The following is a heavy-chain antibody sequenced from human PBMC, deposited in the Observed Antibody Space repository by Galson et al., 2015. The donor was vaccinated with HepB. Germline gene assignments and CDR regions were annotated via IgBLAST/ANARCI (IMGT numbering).Heavy chain of an antibody. CDR2: INHSGST. J-gene: IGHJ3*02. CDR3: ARGYAFDI. Sequence: ETLSLTCAVYGGSFSGYYWSWIRQPPGKGLEWIGEINHSGSTNYNPSLKSRVTISVDTSKNQFSLKLSSVTAADTAVYYCARGYAFDIWGQGTMVTVSS. V-gene: IGHV4-34*01. CDR1: GGSFSGYY.